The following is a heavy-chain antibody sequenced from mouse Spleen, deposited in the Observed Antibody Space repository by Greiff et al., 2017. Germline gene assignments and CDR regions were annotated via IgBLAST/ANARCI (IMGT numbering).Heavy chain of an antibody. V-gene: IGHV1-4*01. CDR3: AKSSYGNYVGWYFDV. Sequence: QVQLQQSGAELARPGASVKMSCKASGYTFTSYTMHWVKQRPGQGLEWIGYINPSSGYTKYNQKFKDKATLTADKSSSTAYMQLSSLTSEDSAVYYCAKSSYGNYVGWYFDVWGAGTTVTVSS. CDR1: GYTFTSYT. CDR2: INPSSGYT. D-gene: IGHD2-10*01. J-gene: IGHJ1*01.